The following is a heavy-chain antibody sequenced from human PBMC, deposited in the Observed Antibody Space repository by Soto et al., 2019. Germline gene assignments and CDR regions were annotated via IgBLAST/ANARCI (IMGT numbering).Heavy chain of an antibody. D-gene: IGHD3-22*01. V-gene: IGHV4-39*01. Sequence: ASETLSLTCTVSGGSISSSSYYWGWIRQPPGKGLEWIGSIYYTGSTYYNPSLQSRVTISIDTSKNQFSLKLDSVTAADTAVYYCARLGGYYQAFDSWGQGTLVTVSS. CDR1: GGSISSSSYY. J-gene: IGHJ4*02. CDR2: IYYTGST. CDR3: ARLGGYYQAFDS.